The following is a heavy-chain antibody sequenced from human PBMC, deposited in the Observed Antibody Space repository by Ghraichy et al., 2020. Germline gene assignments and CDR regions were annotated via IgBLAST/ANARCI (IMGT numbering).Heavy chain of an antibody. J-gene: IGHJ4*02. V-gene: IGHV4-34*01. CDR1: GGSLSAYY. CDR2: INHSGST. CDR3: ARTEVEPTTVVY. D-gene: IGHD1-26*01. Sequence: SETLSLTCAVSGGSLSAYYWSWIRQPPGKGLEWIGEINHSGSTIYNPSLKSRVFISVDTSKKQLSLKLSSVTAADTAVYYCARTEVEPTTVVYWGQGTLVTVSS.